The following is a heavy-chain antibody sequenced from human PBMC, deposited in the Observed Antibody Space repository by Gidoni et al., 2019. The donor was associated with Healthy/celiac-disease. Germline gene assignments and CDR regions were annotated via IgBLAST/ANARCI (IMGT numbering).Heavy chain of an antibody. V-gene: IGHV2-5*02. CDR3: AHRRRTFGELFDWFDP. D-gene: IGHD3-10*01. CDR2: IYWDDDK. CDR1: GFSLSTSGVG. J-gene: IGHJ5*02. Sequence: QITLTESGPTLVKPTQTLTLTCTFSGFSLSTSGVGVGWIRQPPGKALEWLALIYWDDDKRYSPSLKSRLTITKDTSKNQVVLTMTNMDPVDTATYYCAHRRRTFGELFDWFDPWGQGTLVTVSS.